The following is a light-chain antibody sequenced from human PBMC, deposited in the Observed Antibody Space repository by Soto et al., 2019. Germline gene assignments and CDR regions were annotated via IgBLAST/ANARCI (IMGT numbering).Light chain of an antibody. Sequence: DIVMTQSPDSLAVSLGERASINCKSSQRVLHSSNKKKYLAWYQQKPGQAPKLLIYWASTRESGVPDRFSGSGSGTDFTLTISSLQAEDVAVYFCQQYYGTLWTFGQGTKVEIK. J-gene: IGKJ1*01. CDR2: WAS. CDR1: QRVLHSSNKKKY. V-gene: IGKV4-1*01. CDR3: QQYYGTLWT.